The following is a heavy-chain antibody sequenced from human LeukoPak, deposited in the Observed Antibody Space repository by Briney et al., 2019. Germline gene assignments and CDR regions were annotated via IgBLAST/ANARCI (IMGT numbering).Heavy chain of an antibody. J-gene: IGHJ4*02. V-gene: IGHV3-48*03. CDR1: GFTFSSYE. CDR2: ISSSGSTI. Sequence: GGSLRLSCAASGFTFSSYEMNWVRQAPGKGLEWVSYISSSGSTIYYADSVKGRFTISRDNAKNSLYLQMNSLRAEDTAVYYCARGGDGYDSDSDYWGQGTLVTVSS. D-gene: IGHD5-12*01. CDR3: ARGGDGYDSDSDY.